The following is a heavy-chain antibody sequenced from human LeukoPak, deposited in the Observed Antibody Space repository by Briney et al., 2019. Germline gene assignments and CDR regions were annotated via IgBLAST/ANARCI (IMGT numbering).Heavy chain of an antibody. CDR3: ARDPNGDYIGAFDM. J-gene: IGHJ3*02. CDR2: IRGGGTSE. CDR1: GSTFSAYA. D-gene: IGHD4-17*01. V-gene: IGHV3-23*01. Sequence: GGSLRLSCTASGSTFSAYAMMWVRQAPGKGPEWVSAIRGGGTSEFYADSVKGRFRISRDNSKDTLFLQMNSLRAEDTAVYYCARDPNGDYIGAFDMWGPGTMVTVSS.